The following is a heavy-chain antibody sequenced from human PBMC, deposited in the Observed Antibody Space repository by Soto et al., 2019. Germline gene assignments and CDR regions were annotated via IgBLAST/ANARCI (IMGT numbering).Heavy chain of an antibody. D-gene: IGHD3-3*01. V-gene: IGHV1-18*04. CDR1: GYTFRNYA. Sequence: QVHLVQSGAEVKEPGASVKVSCKASGYTFRNYAITWVRQAPGQGLEWMGWINTYKGDTNYAHKFQGRVTMTTDTSTSTAYMELRSLISDDTAIYYCARDAAFWSGRNLNWFDSWGQGTLVTVSS. CDR3: ARDAAFWSGRNLNWFDS. CDR2: INTYKGDT. J-gene: IGHJ5*01.